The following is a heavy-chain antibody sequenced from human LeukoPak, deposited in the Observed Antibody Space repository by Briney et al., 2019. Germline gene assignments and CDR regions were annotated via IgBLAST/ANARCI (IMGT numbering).Heavy chain of an antibody. Sequence: GGSLRLSCVASGFTVSSNYMSWVRQALGKGLEWVSVIYSGGSTYYADSVKGRFTISRDNSKNTLYLQMNSLRAEDTAVYYCASGSGSYRTPYYYMDVWGTGTTVTVS. J-gene: IGHJ6*03. CDR1: GFTVSSNY. V-gene: IGHV3-53*01. CDR3: ASGSGSYRTPYYYMDV. CDR2: IYSGGST. D-gene: IGHD3-10*01.